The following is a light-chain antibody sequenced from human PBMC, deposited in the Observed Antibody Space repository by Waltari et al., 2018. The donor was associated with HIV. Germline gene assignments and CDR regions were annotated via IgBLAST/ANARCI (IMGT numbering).Light chain of an antibody. Sequence: SVLTPPPSASGTPGQRVTISCSGSRPNIRSTPVNWYQQLPGTPPKLLIYRTNQPPSGVPDRFSGSKSGTSASLAISGLQSEDEADYYCAAWDDSLNGAVFGGGTQLTVL. V-gene: IGLV1-44*01. CDR3: AAWDDSLNGAV. CDR2: RTN. J-gene: IGLJ7*01. CDR1: RPNIRSTP.